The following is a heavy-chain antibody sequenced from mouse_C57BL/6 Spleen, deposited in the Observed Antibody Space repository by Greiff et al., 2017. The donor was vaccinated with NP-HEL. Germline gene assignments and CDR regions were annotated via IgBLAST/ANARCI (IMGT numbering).Heavy chain of an antibody. Sequence: QVQLQQSGAELVRPGTSVKMSCKASGYTFTNYWIGWAKQRPGHGLEWIGDIYPGGGYTNYNEKFKGKATLTADKSSSTAYMQFSSLTSEDSAIYYCARGRRDYAMDYWGQGTSVTVSS. J-gene: IGHJ4*01. V-gene: IGHV1-63*01. CDR3: ARGRRDYAMDY. CDR2: IYPGGGYT. CDR1: GYTFTNYW.